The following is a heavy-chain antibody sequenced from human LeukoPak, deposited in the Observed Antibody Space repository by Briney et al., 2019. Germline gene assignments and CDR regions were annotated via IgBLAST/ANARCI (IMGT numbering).Heavy chain of an antibody. CDR3: ARLHADTTMTTYYYYIYV. D-gene: IGHD5-18*01. V-gene: IGHV4-59*08. J-gene: IGHJ6*03. Sequence: SETLSLTCTVSVHSITGYYGSWLRQPPGKGAEGGGYNYYSGSTNFNRSLKSPITISVDTSKDQFSLKITSVNAPDPAVFFWARLHADTTMTTYYYYIYVWGKGTTVTVSS. CDR1: VHSITGYY. CDR2: NYYSGST.